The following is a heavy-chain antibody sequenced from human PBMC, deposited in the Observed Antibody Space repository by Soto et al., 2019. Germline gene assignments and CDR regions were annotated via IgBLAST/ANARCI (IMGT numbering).Heavy chain of an antibody. CDR1: GYSFSSYW. J-gene: IGHJ4*02. D-gene: IGHD1-26*01. Sequence: EVQLVQSGAEVRRPGESLKMSCKVSGYSFSSYWIAWVRQMPGKGLEWMGIIHPGDSDTRYSPSFQGQVTISADKSINTAYLHWSSLKASDTAMYYCASGSYWEGFFDYWGQGTLVTVST. CDR3: ASGSYWEGFFDY. CDR2: IHPGDSDT. V-gene: IGHV5-51*01.